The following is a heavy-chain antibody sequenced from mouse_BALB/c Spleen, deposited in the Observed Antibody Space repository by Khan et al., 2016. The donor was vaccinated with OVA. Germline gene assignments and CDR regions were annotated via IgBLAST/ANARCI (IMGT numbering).Heavy chain of an antibody. Sequence: QIQLVQSGAELAKPGASVKMSCKASGYTFTSYWMHWVKQRPGQGLEWIGYINPSTGYTEYNQKFRDKATLTTDKSSSTAYMQLSSLTSEDSAVYYCASRGLYGIVGYWGQGTLVTVSA. J-gene: IGHJ3*01. CDR1: GYTFTSYW. CDR3: ASRGLYGIVGY. D-gene: IGHD2-1*01. CDR2: INPSTGYT. V-gene: IGHV1-7*01.